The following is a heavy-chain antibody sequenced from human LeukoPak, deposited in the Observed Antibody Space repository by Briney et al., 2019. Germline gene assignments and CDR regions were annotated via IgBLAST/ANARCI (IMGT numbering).Heavy chain of an antibody. J-gene: IGHJ5*02. CDR3: ARDLRKVVRGVPQYIWFDP. CDR1: GGSISSSSYY. V-gene: IGHV4-39*02. Sequence: PSETLSLTCTVSGGSISSSSYYWGWIRQPPGKGLEWIGSIYYSGSTYYNPSLKSRVTISVDTSKNQFSLKLNSVTAADTAVYYCARDLRKVVRGVPQYIWFDPWGQGTLVTVSS. CDR2: IYYSGST. D-gene: IGHD3-10*01.